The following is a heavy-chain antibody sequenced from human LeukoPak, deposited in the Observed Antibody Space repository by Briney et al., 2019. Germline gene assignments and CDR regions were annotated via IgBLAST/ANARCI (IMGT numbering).Heavy chain of an antibody. D-gene: IGHD3-10*01. CDR1: GFTFSSYW. V-gene: IGHV3-7*03. CDR2: IKQDGSQK. Sequence: GGSLRLSCAASGFTFSSYWMSWVRQAPGKGLEWVANIKQDGSQKYYGDSVKGRFTISRDNAENSLYLQLNSLRAEDTAMYYCAGDRGYLQFDYWGQGTLVTVSS. J-gene: IGHJ4*02. CDR3: AGDRGYLQFDY.